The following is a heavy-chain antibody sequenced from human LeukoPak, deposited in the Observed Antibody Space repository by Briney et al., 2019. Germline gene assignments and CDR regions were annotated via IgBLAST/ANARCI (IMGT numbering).Heavy chain of an antibody. V-gene: IGHV3-21*01. CDR2: ISSSSSYM. CDR3: ARGGCCSSTSCYVNYYYGMDV. Sequence: GGSLRLSCAASGFTFSSYSMNWVRQAPGKGLEWVSSISSSSSYMYYADSVKGRFTISRDNAKNSLYLQMNSLRAEDTAVYYCARGGCCSSTSCYVNYYYGMDVWGKGTTVTVSS. D-gene: IGHD2-2*01. CDR1: GFTFSSYS. J-gene: IGHJ6*04.